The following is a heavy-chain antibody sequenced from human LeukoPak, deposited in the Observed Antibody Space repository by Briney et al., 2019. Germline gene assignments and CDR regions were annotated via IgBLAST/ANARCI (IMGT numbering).Heavy chain of an antibody. CDR1: GGSISSGSYY. Sequence: PSQTLSLTCTVSGGSISSGSYYWSWIRQPAGRGLEWIGRIYTSGSTNYNPSLKSRVTISVDTSKNQFSLKLSSVTAADTAVYYCARDTGGWLHSTFDYWGQGTLVTVSS. CDR2: IYTSGST. V-gene: IGHV4-61*02. CDR3: ARDTGGWLHSTFDY. D-gene: IGHD5-24*01. J-gene: IGHJ4*01.